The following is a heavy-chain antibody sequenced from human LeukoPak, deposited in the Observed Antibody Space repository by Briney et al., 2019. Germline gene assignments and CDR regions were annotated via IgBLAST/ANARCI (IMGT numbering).Heavy chain of an antibody. CDR3: ARDPPYCGSTNCLIDY. V-gene: IGHV3-21*01. CDR2: ISSSSSYI. D-gene: IGHD2-2*01. CDR1: GFTFSSYS. J-gene: IGHJ4*02. Sequence: GGSLRLSCAASGFTFSSYSMNWVRQAPGKGLEWVSSISSSSSYIYYADSVKGRFTISRDNAKNSLYLQMNSLRAEDTAVYYCARDPPYCGSTNCLIDYWGQGTLVTVSS.